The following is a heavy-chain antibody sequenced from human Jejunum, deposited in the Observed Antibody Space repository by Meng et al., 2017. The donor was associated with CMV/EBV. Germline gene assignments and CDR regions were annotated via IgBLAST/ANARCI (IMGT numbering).Heavy chain of an antibody. CDR1: MC. CDR3: ARRVLLQYDVSTGHQNSFDS. V-gene: IGHV2-26*01. CDR2: IFWNGEK. Sequence: MCVSWIRQPPGKALEWLAHIFWNGEKAYKTSLKSRLTISKDTSKSQVVLTMTNMDPADTATYYCARRVLLQYDVSTGHQNSFDSWGQGTLVTVSS. D-gene: IGHD3-9*01. J-gene: IGHJ4*02.